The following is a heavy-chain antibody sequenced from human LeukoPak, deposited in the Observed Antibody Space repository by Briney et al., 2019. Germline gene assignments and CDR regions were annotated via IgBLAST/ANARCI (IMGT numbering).Heavy chain of an antibody. CDR3: ARNTRYGHYAFDL. CDR2: IYYSGST. Sequence: SETLSLTCAVSGYFISTTNWWGWIRQPPGKGLEWIGHIYYSGSTYYNPSLKSRVTMSVDTSKNRFSLKLSSVTAVDTAVYYCARNTRYGHYAFDLWGRGTLVTVSS. J-gene: IGHJ2*01. CDR1: GYFISTTNW. V-gene: IGHV4-28*01. D-gene: IGHD4-17*01.